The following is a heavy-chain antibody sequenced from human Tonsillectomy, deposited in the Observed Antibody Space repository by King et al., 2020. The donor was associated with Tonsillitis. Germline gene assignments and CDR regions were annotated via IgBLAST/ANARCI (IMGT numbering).Heavy chain of an antibody. Sequence: QLVQSGAEVKKPGESLKISCKGSGYSFTNYWIGWVRQMPGKGLEWMGIIYPGDSDPRYSPSFQGQVTISADKSISTAYLQWSSLKASDTAMYYCGRRGYSSSWTFDYWSQGTLVTVSS. D-gene: IGHD6-13*01. V-gene: IGHV5-51*01. CDR3: GRRGYSSSWTFDY. CDR2: IYPGDSDP. CDR1: GYSFTNYW. J-gene: IGHJ4*02.